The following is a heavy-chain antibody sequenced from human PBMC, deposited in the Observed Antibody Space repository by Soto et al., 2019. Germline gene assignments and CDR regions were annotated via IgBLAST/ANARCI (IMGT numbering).Heavy chain of an antibody. CDR2: ISGSGGST. Sequence: EVQLLESGGGLVQPGGSLRLSCAASGFTFSSYAMSWVRQAPGKGLVWVSAISGSGGSTYYADSVKGRFTISRDNSKNTLYLQMNSLRAEDTAVYYCAKKGAGRIAAAGTCFGYWGQGTLVTVSS. CDR3: AKKGAGRIAAAGTCFGY. CDR1: GFTFSSYA. D-gene: IGHD6-13*01. J-gene: IGHJ4*02. V-gene: IGHV3-23*01.